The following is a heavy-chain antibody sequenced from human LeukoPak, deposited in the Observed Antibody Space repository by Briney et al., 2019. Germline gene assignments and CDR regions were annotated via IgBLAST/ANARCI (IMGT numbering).Heavy chain of an antibody. J-gene: IGHJ4*02. D-gene: IGHD3-10*01. CDR1: GFTFSSYA. CDR2: ISGSGGST. CDR3: GKSGGGTTKNKYYFDY. V-gene: IGHV3-23*01. Sequence: PGGSLRLSCAASGFTFSSYAMSWVRQAPGKGLEWVSAISGSGGSTYYADSVKGRFTISRDNSKNTLYLQMNSLRAEDTAVFYLGKSGGGTTKNKYYFDYWGQGTLVTVSS.